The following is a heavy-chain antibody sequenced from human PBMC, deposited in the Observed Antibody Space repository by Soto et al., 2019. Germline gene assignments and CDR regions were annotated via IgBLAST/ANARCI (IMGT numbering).Heavy chain of an antibody. Sequence: GESLKISCKGSGYSFTNSWINWVRQLPGKGLEWMGRIDPRDSYANYSPSFQGHVTISADKSISTAYLQWSSLKASDTAMYYCTRQSETYYDSSGYYFDYWGQGTLVTVSS. CDR3: TRQSETYYDSSGYYFDY. CDR1: GYSFTNSW. D-gene: IGHD3-22*01. J-gene: IGHJ4*02. CDR2: IDPRDSYA. V-gene: IGHV5-10-1*01.